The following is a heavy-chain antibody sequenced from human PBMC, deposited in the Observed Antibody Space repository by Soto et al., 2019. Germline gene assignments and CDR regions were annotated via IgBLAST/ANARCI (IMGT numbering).Heavy chain of an antibody. CDR1: GFTFNIYG. J-gene: IGHJ4*02. Sequence: PRGCPRRSWAASGFTFNIYGLHWVRQAPDKGLEWVALISYDGSNQYYADSVKGRFTISRDNSKNTLFLQMNSLRADDTAVYYCAKDQASGQGSFGSCGQLPLFTV. CDR2: ISYDGSNQ. CDR3: AKDQASGQGSFGS. V-gene: IGHV3-30*18.